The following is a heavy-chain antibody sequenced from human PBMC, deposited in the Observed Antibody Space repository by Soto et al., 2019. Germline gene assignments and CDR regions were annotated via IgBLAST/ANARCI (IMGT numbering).Heavy chain of an antibody. D-gene: IGHD3-10*01. Sequence: SETLSLTCAVHGGSFTGFYWDWVRQPPGKGLEWIGEINHSGSANYNPSLKSRVSISVDTSKSQFSLKLTSVTAADTAVYYCARRYGSFFDIWGQGTMVTVSS. CDR3: ARRYGSFFDI. J-gene: IGHJ3*02. CDR1: GGSFTGFY. CDR2: INHSGSA. V-gene: IGHV4-34*01.